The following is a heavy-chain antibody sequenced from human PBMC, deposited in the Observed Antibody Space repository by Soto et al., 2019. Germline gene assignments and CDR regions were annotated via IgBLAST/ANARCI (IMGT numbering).Heavy chain of an antibody. CDR3: ASHMTTVTLTDY. D-gene: IGHD4-17*01. Sequence: EVQLVESGGGLVKPGGSLRLSCAASGFTFSSYSMNWVRQAPGKGLEWVSSISSSSSYIYYADSVKGRFTISRDNAKNSLYLQMNSLRAEDTAVYYCASHMTTVTLTDYWGQGTLVTVSS. V-gene: IGHV3-21*01. CDR1: GFTFSSYS. J-gene: IGHJ4*02. CDR2: ISSSSSYI.